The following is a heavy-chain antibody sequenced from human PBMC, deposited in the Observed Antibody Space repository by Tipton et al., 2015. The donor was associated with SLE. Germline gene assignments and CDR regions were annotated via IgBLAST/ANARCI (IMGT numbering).Heavy chain of an antibody. J-gene: IGHJ1*01. CDR2: IYYSGST. Sequence: LRPSCTVSGGSISSGGYYWSWIRQHPGKGLEWIGYIYYSGSTYYNPSLKSRVTISVDTSKNQFSLKLSSVTAADTAVYYCARVSGSLRNFQDWGQGTLVTVSS. V-gene: IGHV4-31*02. CDR3: ARVSGSLRNFQD. D-gene: IGHD4-17*01. CDR1: GGSISSGGYY.